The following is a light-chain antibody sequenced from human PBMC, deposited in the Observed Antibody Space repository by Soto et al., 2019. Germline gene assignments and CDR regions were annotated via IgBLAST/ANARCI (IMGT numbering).Light chain of an antibody. CDR1: QSVSSSY. V-gene: IGKV3-20*01. Sequence: EIVLTQSPGTLSLSPGERATLSCRASQSVSSSYLAWYQQKPGQAPRLLIYGASSRATGIPDRCSGSGSGTAFTLTISRLEPEDFAVYYWQQYGSPWTFGQGTKGEIK. J-gene: IGKJ1*01. CDR2: GAS. CDR3: QQYGSPWT.